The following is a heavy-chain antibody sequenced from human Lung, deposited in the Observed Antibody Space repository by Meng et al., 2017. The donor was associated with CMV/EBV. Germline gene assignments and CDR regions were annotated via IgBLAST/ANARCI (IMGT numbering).Heavy chain of an antibody. CDR1: GFSLSTTGVA. CDR3: AHSRPGGQLNYFVDY. CDR2: IYWNGDR. J-gene: IGHJ4*02. Sequence: SGXXLVXPTQTLTLTCSFSGFSLSTTGVAVAWIRQPPGKALEWLALIYWNGDRRDSPSLKSRLTITKDTSKNQVVLTMTDMDPVDTATYFCAHSRPGGQLNYFVDYWXQGTLVTVSS. D-gene: IGHD1-1*01. V-gene: IGHV2-5*01.